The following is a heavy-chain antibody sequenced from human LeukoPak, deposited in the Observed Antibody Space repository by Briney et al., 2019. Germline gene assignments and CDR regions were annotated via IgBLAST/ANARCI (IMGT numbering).Heavy chain of an antibody. CDR3: ARLDITMIVVVINY. CDR2: IYYSGST. V-gene: IGHV4-59*08. J-gene: IGHJ4*02. D-gene: IGHD3-22*01. Sequence: SSETLSLTCAVSGGSISSYYWSWIRQPPGKGLEWIGYIYYSGSTNYNPSLKSRVTISVDTSKNQFSLKLSSVTAADTAVYYCARLDITMIVVVINYWGQGTLVTVSS. CDR1: GGSISSYY.